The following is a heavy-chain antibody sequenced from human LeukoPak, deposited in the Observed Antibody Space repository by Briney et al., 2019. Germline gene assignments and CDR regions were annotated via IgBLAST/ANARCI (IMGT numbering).Heavy chain of an antibody. CDR2: ISGSGGNK. V-gene: IGHV3-23*01. D-gene: IGHD4-17*01. CDR3: GKGYGDFEGLAY. CDR1: GFTFSSYA. J-gene: IGHJ4*02. Sequence: GGSLRLSCTTSGFTFSSYAMNWVRQAPGKGLEWVSGISGSGGNKYYADSVKGRFTISRDNSKNTLYLQLNSLRAEDTALYYCGKGYGDFEGLAYWGQGTLVTVSS.